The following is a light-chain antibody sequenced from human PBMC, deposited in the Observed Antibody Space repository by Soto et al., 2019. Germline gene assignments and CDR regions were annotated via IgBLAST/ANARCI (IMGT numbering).Light chain of an antibody. V-gene: IGLV2-23*02. Sequence: QSALTQPASVSGSPGQSITISCTVTNSDVGSYNLVSWYQQHPGKAPKVMIYEVSNRPSGVPNRFSGSKSGNTASLTISGRQAEDEADYYCCSYAGSSTYVFGTGTKLTVL. CDR1: NSDVGSYNL. CDR3: CSYAGSSTYV. CDR2: EVS. J-gene: IGLJ1*01.